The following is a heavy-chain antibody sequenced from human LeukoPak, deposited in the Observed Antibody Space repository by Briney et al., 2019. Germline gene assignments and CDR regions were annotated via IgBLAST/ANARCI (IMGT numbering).Heavy chain of an antibody. CDR3: ARESCSSTSCYYVY. Sequence: ASVKVSCKASGYTFTSYGISWGRQAPGQGLEWMGWISAYNGNTNYAQKLQGRVTMTTDTSTSTAYMELRSLRSDDTAVYYCARESCSSTSCYYVYWGQGTLVTVSS. CDR2: ISAYNGNT. CDR1: GYTFTSYG. J-gene: IGHJ4*02. D-gene: IGHD2-2*01. V-gene: IGHV1-18*04.